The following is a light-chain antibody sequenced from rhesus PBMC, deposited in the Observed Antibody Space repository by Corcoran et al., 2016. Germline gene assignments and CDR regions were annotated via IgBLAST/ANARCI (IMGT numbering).Light chain of an antibody. V-gene: IGKV1-74*01. CDR1: ENVNNY. J-gene: IGKJ3*01. Sequence: DIQMTQSPSSLSASVGDRVTITCRASENVNNYLNWYQQKPGKAPKLLIYKASTLQSGVQSRFSGSGSWTDYTFTISSLQPEDVATYYCQHGYGTPFTFGPGTKLDIK. CDR3: QHGYGTPFT. CDR2: KAS.